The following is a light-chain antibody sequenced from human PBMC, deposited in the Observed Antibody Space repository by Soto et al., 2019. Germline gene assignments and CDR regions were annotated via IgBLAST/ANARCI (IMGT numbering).Light chain of an antibody. V-gene: IGLV1-44*01. Sequence: QSVLTQPHSASGTPGQRVTISCSGSSYNIGSNAVNWYQQFPGTAPKLLIYTDNQRPSGVPDRFSGSKSGTSASLAISGLQSEDEADYFCAAWDGSLNAYVFGTGTKVTAL. J-gene: IGLJ1*01. CDR2: TDN. CDR3: AAWDGSLNAYV. CDR1: SYNIGSNA.